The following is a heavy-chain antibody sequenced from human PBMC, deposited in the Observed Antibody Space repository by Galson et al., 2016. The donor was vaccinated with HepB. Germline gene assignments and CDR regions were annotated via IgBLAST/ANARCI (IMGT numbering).Heavy chain of an antibody. Sequence: QSGAEVKKPGESLRISCKGSGYTFIRNWITWVRQKPGKGLEWMGTIDPGDSYTTYGPSFQGHVTLSVDTSISTAYLQWSSLEASATAMYYCARHFSSGLTHLDSWGQGTLVIVSS. D-gene: IGHD6-25*01. CDR2: IDPGDSYT. CDR3: ARHFSSGLTHLDS. V-gene: IGHV5-10-1*01. J-gene: IGHJ5*01. CDR1: GYTFIRNW.